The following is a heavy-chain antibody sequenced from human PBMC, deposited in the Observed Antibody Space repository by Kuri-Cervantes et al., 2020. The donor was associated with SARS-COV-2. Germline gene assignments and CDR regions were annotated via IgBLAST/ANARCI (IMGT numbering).Heavy chain of an antibody. CDR1: GGSISSSSYY. Sequence: ESLKISCTVSGGSISSSSYYWGWIRQPPGKGLEWIGSIYYSGSTYYNPSLKSRVTISVDTSKNQFSLKLSSATAADTAVYYCARLVPYYDFWSGSYYFDYWGQGTLVTVSS. V-gene: IGHV4-39*01. CDR3: ARLVPYYDFWSGSYYFDY. D-gene: IGHD3-3*01. J-gene: IGHJ4*02. CDR2: IYYSGST.